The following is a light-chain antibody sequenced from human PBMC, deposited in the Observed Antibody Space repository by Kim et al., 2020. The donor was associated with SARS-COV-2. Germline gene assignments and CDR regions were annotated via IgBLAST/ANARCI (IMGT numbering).Light chain of an antibody. V-gene: IGKV1-13*02. CDR3: QQFNSYPIT. CDR2: DAS. Sequence: ASVGDRVTITCRASQGISSALAWYQQKPGKAPKLLIYDASSLESVVPSRFSGSGSGTDFTLTISSLQPEDFATYYCQQFNSYPITFGQGTRLEIK. CDR1: QGISSA. J-gene: IGKJ5*01.